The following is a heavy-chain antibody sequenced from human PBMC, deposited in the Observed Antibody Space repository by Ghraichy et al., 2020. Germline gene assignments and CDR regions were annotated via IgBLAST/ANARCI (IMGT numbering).Heavy chain of an antibody. CDR3: AKDRYDSPRYGMDV. J-gene: IGHJ6*02. Sequence: GGSLRLSCAASGFTFSNYAMSWVRQAPGKGLEWVSAISVSGASTYFADSVKGRFTISRDNSKNTLYLQMNSLRAEDTAVYYCAKDRYDSPRYGMDVWGQGTTVTVSS. CDR1: GFTFSNYA. CDR2: ISVSGAST. V-gene: IGHV3-23*01. D-gene: IGHD3-22*01.